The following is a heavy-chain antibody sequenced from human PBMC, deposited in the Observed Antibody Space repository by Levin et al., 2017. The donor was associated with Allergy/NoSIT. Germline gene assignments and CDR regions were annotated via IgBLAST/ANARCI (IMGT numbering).Heavy chain of an antibody. CDR2: FLHDANKK. J-gene: IGHJ6*02. CDR1: GFTLRRYG. CDR3: AKPFTSGSYYYGMDV. Sequence: GGSLRLSCAASGFTLRRYGMHWVRQTPGKGLEWVAVFLHDANKKSYADSVEGRFTISGDTSKNTLYLQTNKLRPEGTAVDYCAKPFTSGSYYYGMDVWGQGTTVTVS. D-gene: IGHD5-12*01. V-gene: IGHV3-30*18.